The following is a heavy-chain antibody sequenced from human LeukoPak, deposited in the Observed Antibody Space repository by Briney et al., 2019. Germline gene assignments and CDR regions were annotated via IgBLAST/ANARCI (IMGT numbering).Heavy chain of an antibody. J-gene: IGHJ4*02. CDR3: ARGGYSSGWYYFDY. D-gene: IGHD6-19*01. Sequence: SETLSLTCTVATGSISSYYWSCIRQPPGRGLEWIGYIYYSGSTNYNPSLKSQVTISVDTSKNQFSLKLSSVTAADTAVYYCARGGYSSGWYYFDYWGQGTLVTVSS. CDR1: TGSISSYY. CDR2: IYYSGST. V-gene: IGHV4-59*01.